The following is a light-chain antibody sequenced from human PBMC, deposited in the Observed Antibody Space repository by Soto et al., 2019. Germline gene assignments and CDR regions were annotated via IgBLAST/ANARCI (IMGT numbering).Light chain of an antibody. J-gene: IGLJ1*01. CDR1: SSDVGGYNY. CDR3: SSYTSSSTLCV. Sequence: QSVLTQPASVSGSPGQSITISCTRTSSDVGGYNYVSWYQQHPGKAPKLMIYDVSNRPSGGSNRFSGSKSGNTASLTISGLQAEDEADYYCSSYTSSSTLCVFGTGTKVTVL. V-gene: IGLV2-14*01. CDR2: DVS.